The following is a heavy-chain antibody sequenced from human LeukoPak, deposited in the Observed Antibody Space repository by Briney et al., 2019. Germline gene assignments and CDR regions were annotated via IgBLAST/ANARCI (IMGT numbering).Heavy chain of an antibody. CDR1: GFTFIRNG. CDR2: ISDSGGDT. Sequence: PGGSLRLSCAASGFTFIRNGFHWVRQAPGKGLEWVAFISDSGGDTWYADSVKGRLTISRDKSKNTVNLQMSSLRVEDTALYYCARDGGSESYAFDYWGQGTQVTVSS. D-gene: IGHD3-10*01. J-gene: IGHJ4*02. CDR3: ARDGGSESYAFDY. V-gene: IGHV3-30*02.